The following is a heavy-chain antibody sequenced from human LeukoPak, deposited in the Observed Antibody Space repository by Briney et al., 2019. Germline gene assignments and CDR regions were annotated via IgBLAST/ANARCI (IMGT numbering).Heavy chain of an antibody. CDR1: GFTFSNYW. D-gene: IGHD3-22*01. CDR3: ARDPYYYERGGF. J-gene: IGHJ4*02. V-gene: IGHV3-7*01. CDR2: IKQDGSEK. Sequence: PRGSLRLSCAASGFTFSNYWMSWVRQAPGKGLEWVANIKQDGSEKYYVDSVKGRFTISRDNAKNSLYLQMNSLRAEDTAVYYCARDPYYYERGGFWGQGTLVTVSS.